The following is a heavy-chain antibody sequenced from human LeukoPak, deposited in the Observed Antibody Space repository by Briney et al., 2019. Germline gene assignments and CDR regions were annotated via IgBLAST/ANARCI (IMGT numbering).Heavy chain of an antibody. CDR2: IYSDGSA. CDR1: GFTVSSNY. D-gene: IGHD1-26*01. J-gene: IGHJ3*02. Sequence: GGSLRLSCAASGFTVSSNYMSCVRQVPVKGLEWVSIIYSDGSAYYPDSVKGRFTISRDNSRNTLYLQMSSLRAEDTAMYYCARTIVGASVYDAFDIWGQGTMVTVSS. CDR3: ARTIVGASVYDAFDI. V-gene: IGHV3-53*01.